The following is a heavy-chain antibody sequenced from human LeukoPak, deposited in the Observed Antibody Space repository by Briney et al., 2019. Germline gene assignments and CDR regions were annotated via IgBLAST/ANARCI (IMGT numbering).Heavy chain of an antibody. Sequence: ASVKVSCKASGYTFTSYGISWVRQAPGQGLEWVGWISAYNGNTNYAQKLQGRVTMTTDTSTSTAYMELRSLRSDDTAVYYCARETRYYDFWSGYYANFDYWGQGTLVTVSS. J-gene: IGHJ4*02. D-gene: IGHD3-3*01. CDR1: GYTFTSYG. CDR2: ISAYNGNT. V-gene: IGHV1-18*01. CDR3: ARETRYYDFWSGYYANFDY.